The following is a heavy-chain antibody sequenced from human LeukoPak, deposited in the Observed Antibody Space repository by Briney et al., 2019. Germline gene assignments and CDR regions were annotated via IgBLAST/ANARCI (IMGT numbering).Heavy chain of an antibody. V-gene: IGHV3-23*01. Sequence: GSLRLSCAASGFTFSSYAMSWVRQAPGKGLGWVSAISNNGGYTYYADSVQGRFTISRDNSKSTLCLQMNSLRAEDTAVYYCAKQLGYCSDGSCYFPYWGQGTLVTVSS. CDR3: AKQLGYCSDGSCYFPY. J-gene: IGHJ4*02. CDR2: ISNNGGYT. D-gene: IGHD2-15*01. CDR1: GFTFSSYA.